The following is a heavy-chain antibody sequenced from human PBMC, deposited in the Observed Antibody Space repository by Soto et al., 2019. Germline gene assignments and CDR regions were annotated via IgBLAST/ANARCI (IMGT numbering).Heavy chain of an antibody. CDR1: GGSISSSSYY. Sequence: LSRTCTVSGGSISSSSYYWGWIRQPPGKGLEWIGSIYYSGSTYYNPSLKSRVTISVDTSKNQFSLKLSSVTAADTAVYYCASLVYDFWSGYYTRENYYYYYGMDVWAKGPRSPSP. J-gene: IGHJ6*02. V-gene: IGHV4-39*01. D-gene: IGHD3-3*01. CDR3: ASLVYDFWSGYYTRENYYYYYGMDV. CDR2: IYYSGST.